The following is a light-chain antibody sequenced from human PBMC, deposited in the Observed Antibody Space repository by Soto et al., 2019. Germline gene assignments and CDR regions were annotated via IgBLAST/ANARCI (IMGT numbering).Light chain of an antibody. V-gene: IGKV1-12*01. J-gene: IGKJ5*01. Sequence: DIQVTRSPSSVXXSXXXXVTITCRASQDIAGYLAWYQQKPGKAPKLLIYAASSLQSGVPSRFSGSGSGTDFTLTISSLQPEDFATYYCQQTTFGQGTRLEIK. CDR1: QDIAGY. CDR2: AAS. CDR3: QQTT.